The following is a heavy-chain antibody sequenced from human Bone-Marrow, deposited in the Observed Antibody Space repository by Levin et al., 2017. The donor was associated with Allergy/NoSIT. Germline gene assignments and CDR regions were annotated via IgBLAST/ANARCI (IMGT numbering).Heavy chain of an antibody. D-gene: IGHD3-10*01. Sequence: PGGSLRLSCAASGFTFSSYAMHWVRQAPGKGLEWVAVISYDGSNKYYADSVKGRFTISRDNSKNTLYLQMNSLRAEDTAVYYCARANYYGSGSYYIPIDYWGQGTLVTVSS. CDR3: ARANYYGSGSYYIPIDY. CDR2: ISYDGSNK. J-gene: IGHJ4*02. CDR1: GFTFSSYA. V-gene: IGHV3-30-3*01.